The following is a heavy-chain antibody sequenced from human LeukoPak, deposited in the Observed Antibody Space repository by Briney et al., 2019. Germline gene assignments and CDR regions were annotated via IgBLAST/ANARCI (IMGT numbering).Heavy chain of an antibody. CDR3: ARDKWEPRYAFDI. V-gene: IGHV6-1*01. D-gene: IGHD1-26*01. CDR2: TYYRSKWYN. CDR1: GDSVSSNSAA. Sequence: SQTLSLTCAISGDSVSSNSAAWNWIRQSPSRGLEWLGRTYYRSKWYNDYAVSVKSRITINPDTSKTQFSLKLSSVTAADTAVYYCARDKWEPRYAFDIWGQGTMVAVSS. J-gene: IGHJ3*02.